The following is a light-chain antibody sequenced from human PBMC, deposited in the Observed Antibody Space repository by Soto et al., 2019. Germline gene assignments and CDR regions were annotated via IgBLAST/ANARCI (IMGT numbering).Light chain of an antibody. Sequence: IQMTRPPSSLCASVGDRVIITCRASQSITNYLNWYQQKPGKATKLLMYAISTLQSGVPSRSGSRGSGTEIALTISSLHPDDFATYYCQHSYSTRDTLTQGTKVDI. V-gene: IGKV1-39*01. CDR2: AIS. J-gene: IGKJ2*01. CDR3: QHSYSTRDT. CDR1: QSITNY.